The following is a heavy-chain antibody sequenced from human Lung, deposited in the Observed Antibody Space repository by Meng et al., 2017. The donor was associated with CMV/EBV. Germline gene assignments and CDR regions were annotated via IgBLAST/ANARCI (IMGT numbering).Heavy chain of an antibody. J-gene: IGHJ4*02. CDR2: IDPNTGNP. Sequence: QVQLLQSGSELKQPGASVKVSCRASGYTFTSYAINWVRQAPGQGPDWMGWIDPNTGNPTYDQGFTGRFVFSLDTSVSTAYLQINSLRADDTAVYYCARDSPLDGYSLLDYWGQGTLVTVSS. V-gene: IGHV7-4-1*02. D-gene: IGHD5-24*01. CDR1: GYTFTSYA. CDR3: ARDSPLDGYSLLDY.